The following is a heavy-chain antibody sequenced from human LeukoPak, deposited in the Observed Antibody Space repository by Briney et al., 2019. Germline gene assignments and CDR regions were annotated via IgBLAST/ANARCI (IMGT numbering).Heavy chain of an antibody. D-gene: IGHD2-15*01. CDR2: ISGSGGST. J-gene: IGHJ4*02. CDR1: GFTVSSNSA. V-gene: IGHV3-23*01. CDR3: LRSGGGRASN. Sequence: PGGSLRLSCAASGFTVSSNSAMTWVRQAPGKGLEWVSAISGSGGSTYYAHSVKGRFTISRDNSKNTLYLQMSSLRAEDTAVYYCLRSGGGRASNWGQGTLVTVSS.